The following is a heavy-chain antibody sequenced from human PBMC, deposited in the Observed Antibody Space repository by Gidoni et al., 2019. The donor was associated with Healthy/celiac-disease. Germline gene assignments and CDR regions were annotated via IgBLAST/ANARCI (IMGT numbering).Heavy chain of an antibody. CDR3: ARDKVPTVAGTGIFDY. D-gene: IGHD6-19*01. V-gene: IGHV3-30-3*01. CDR1: GVPFSGFA. Sequence: QVQLVESGGGVVQPGRSRRPSWAPSGVPFSGFARHWVRQAPAKGLGWVAVISYDGSNKYYADSVKGRFTISRDNSKNTLYLQMNSLRAEDTAVYYCARDKVPTVAGTGIFDYWGQGTLVTVSS. J-gene: IGHJ4*02. CDR2: ISYDGSNK.